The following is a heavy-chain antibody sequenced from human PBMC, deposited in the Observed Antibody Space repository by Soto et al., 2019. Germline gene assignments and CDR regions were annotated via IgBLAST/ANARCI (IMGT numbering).Heavy chain of an antibody. CDR1: GFTFSSYS. V-gene: IGHV3-21*01. J-gene: IGHJ4*02. D-gene: IGHD3-10*01. Sequence: EVQLVESGGGLVKPGGSLRLSCAASGFTFSSYSMNWVRQAPGKGLEWVSSISSSSSYIYYADSVKGRFTISRDNAKNSLYLQMNSLRAEETAVYYCARDRGWVRVADWGQGTLVTVSS. CDR2: ISSSSSYI. CDR3: ARDRGWVRVAD.